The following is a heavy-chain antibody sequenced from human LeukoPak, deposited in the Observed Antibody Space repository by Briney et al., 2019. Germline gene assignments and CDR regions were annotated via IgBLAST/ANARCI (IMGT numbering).Heavy chain of an antibody. V-gene: IGHV3-66*01. Sequence: PGGSLRLSCAASGFTVSSNYMTWVRQAPGKGLEWVSVIYSGGRTYYADSVKGRFTISRDNSKNTLYLQMNSLRVEDTAVYYCAGRIAAAEKDWYFVLWGGATLFSVS. J-gene: IGHJ2*01. CDR2: IYSGGRT. CDR3: AGRIAAAEKDWYFVL. D-gene: IGHD6-13*01. CDR1: GFTVSSNY.